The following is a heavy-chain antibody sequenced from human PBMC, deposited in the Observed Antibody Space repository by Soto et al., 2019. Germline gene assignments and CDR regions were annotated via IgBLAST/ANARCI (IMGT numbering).Heavy chain of an antibody. CDR2: INHSGST. CDR1: GGSFSGYY. Sequence: QVQLQQWGAGLLKPSETLSLTCAVYGGSFSGYYWSWIRHPPGKGLEWIGEINHSGSTNYNPSLKSRVTISGDTSKNQSSLKLSSVPAADTAVYYCASTSPPDYWGQGTLVTVSS. CDR3: ASTSPPDY. V-gene: IGHV4-34*01. J-gene: IGHJ4*02.